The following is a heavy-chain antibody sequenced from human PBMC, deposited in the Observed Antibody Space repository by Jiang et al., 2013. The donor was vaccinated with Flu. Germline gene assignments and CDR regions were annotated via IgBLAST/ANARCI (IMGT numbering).Heavy chain of an antibody. Sequence: VQLLESGGGLAQPGGSLRLSCVASGFIFRDYVMSWVRQAPGKGLEWVSLIRGSGGIRHYADSVRGRFTISRDNSKNTLYLQINVLRAEDTAVYYCAKDASRDGYNNYYYGMDVWGQGTTVTVSS. CDR3: AKDASRDGYNNYYYGMDV. J-gene: IGHJ6*02. CDR1: GFIFRDYV. D-gene: IGHD5-24*01. V-gene: IGHV3-23*01. CDR2: IRGSGGIR.